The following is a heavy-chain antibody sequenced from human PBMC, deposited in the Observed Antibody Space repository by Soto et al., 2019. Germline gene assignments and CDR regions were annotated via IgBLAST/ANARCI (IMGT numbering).Heavy chain of an antibody. J-gene: IGHJ3*02. D-gene: IGHD2-2*01. Sequence: PSETLSLTCTVSGGSISSSSYYWGWIRQPPGKGLERIGNIYYRGSTNYNPSLKSRVTISVDTSKNQFSLKLSSVTAADTAVYYCASYCSSTSCYGHDAFDIWGQGTMVTVSS. CDR1: GGSISSSSYY. CDR3: ASYCSSTSCYGHDAFDI. V-gene: IGHV4-39*07. CDR2: IYYRGST.